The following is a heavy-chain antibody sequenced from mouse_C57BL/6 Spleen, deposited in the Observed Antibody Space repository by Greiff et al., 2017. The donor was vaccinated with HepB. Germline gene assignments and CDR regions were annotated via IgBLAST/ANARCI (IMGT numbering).Heavy chain of an antibody. Sequence: QVQLQQPGAELVKPGASVKLSCKASGYTFTSYWMHWVKQRPGRGLEWIGRVDPNGGGTTYNEKFKSKATRTVDKPSNTAYMQLRSLTSEESAVYYCERGCMTTDYYAMDYWGQGTSVTVSS. CDR1: GYTFTSYW. CDR2: VDPNGGGT. CDR3: ERGCMTTDYYAMDY. J-gene: IGHJ4*01. D-gene: IGHD1-1*01. V-gene: IGHV1-72*01.